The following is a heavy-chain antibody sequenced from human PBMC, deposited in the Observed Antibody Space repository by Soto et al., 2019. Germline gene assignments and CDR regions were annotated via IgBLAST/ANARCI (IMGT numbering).Heavy chain of an antibody. CDR1: GGTFSSYA. V-gene: IGHV1-69*01. Sequence: QVQLVQSGAEVKKPGSSVKVSCKASGGTFSSYAISWLRQAPGQGLEWMGGIIPIFGTANYAQKFQGRVTLPADEATRTAYMELSILRFEETAVYYYASGIVGPTTTGWLDPWRQGSLVTVS. CDR3: ASGIVGPTTTGWLDP. D-gene: IGHD1-26*01. J-gene: IGHJ5*02. CDR2: IIPIFGTA.